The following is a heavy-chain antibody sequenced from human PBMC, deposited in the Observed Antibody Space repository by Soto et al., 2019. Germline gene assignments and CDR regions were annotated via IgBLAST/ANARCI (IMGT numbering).Heavy chain of an antibody. CDR3: ARDKIPYYYDSSGPFPYYYYGMDV. CDR1: GYTFTSYA. D-gene: IGHD3-22*01. CDR2: ISAYNGNT. V-gene: IGHV1-18*04. J-gene: IGHJ6*02. Sequence: ASVKVSCKASGYTFTSYAMHWVRQAPGQRLEWMGWISAYNGNTNYAQKLQGRVTMTTDTSTSTAYMELRSLRSDDTAVYYCARDKIPYYYDSSGPFPYYYYGMDVWGQGTTVTVSS.